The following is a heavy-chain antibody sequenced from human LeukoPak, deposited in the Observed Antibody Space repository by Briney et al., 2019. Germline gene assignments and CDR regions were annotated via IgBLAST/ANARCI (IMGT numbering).Heavy chain of an antibody. CDR2: INHSGST. V-gene: IGHV4-34*01. D-gene: IGHD6-6*01. J-gene: IGHJ4*02. CDR1: GGSFSGYY. CDR3: ARVADKSSSATYYFDY. Sequence: PSETLSLTCAVYGGSFSGYYWSWIRQPPGKGLEWIGEINHSGSTNYNPSLKSRVTISVDTSKNQFSLKPSSVTAADTAVYYCARVADKSSSATYYFDYWGQGTLVTVSS.